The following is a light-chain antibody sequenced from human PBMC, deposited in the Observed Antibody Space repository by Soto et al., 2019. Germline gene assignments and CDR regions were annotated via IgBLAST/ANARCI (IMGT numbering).Light chain of an antibody. CDR2: AAS. J-gene: IGKJ3*01. CDR3: QQYSSVPL. CDR1: QGISNY. V-gene: IGKV1-27*01. Sequence: DIQMTQSPSSLSASVGDRVTITCRASQGISNYIAWYQQKPGKAPKLLIYAASTLESGFPSRFSGSGSGTDFTLTINSLQPEDVATYSCQQYSSVPLFGTGTKVDIK.